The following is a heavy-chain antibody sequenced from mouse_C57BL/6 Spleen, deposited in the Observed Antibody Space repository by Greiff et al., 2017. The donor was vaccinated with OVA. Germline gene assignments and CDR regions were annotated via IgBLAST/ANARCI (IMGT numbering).Heavy chain of an antibody. J-gene: IGHJ4*01. V-gene: IGHV7-1*01. D-gene: IGHD1-1*02. CDR3: ARDRWYYAMDY. Sequence: EVKVEESGGGLVQSGRSLRLSCATSGFTFSDFYMEWVRQAPGKGLEWIAASRNKANDYTTEYSASVKGRFIVSRDTSQSILYLQMNALRAEDTAIYYCARDRWYYAMDYWGQGTSVTVSS. CDR1: GFTFSDFY. CDR2: SRNKANDYTT.